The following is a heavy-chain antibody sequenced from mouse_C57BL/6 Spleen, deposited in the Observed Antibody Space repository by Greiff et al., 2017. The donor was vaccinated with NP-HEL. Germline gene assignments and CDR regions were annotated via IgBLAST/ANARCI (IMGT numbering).Heavy chain of an antibody. V-gene: IGHV2-5*01. Sequence: QVQLKQSGPGLVQPSQSLSITCTVSGFSLTSYGVHWVRQSPGKGLEWLGVIWRGGSTDYYAAFLSSLSINKDNAKSKVFFKLKTLQADDNAIDYCAKNGVTNTDFDYWGKGTLVTVSA. CDR3: AKNGVTNTDFDY. CDR2: IWRGGST. CDR1: GFSLTSYG. J-gene: IGHJ3*01. D-gene: IGHD2-2*01.